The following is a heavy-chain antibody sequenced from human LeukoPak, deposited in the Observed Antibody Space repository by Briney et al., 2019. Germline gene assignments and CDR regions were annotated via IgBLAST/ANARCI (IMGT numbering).Heavy chain of an antibody. J-gene: IGHJ4*02. D-gene: IGHD2-15*01. CDR3: APDLRGAAWSLDY. V-gene: IGHV3-23*01. CDR1: GFTFRNYG. CDR2: VSDSGGSA. Sequence: GGSLRLSCAASGFTFRNYGMSWVRQAPGKGLEWVSVVSDSGGSAYYTDSVKGRFNTSRENSRNTLYLQMSSLRAEETAVYYCAPDLRGAAWSLDYWGQGTLVTVSS.